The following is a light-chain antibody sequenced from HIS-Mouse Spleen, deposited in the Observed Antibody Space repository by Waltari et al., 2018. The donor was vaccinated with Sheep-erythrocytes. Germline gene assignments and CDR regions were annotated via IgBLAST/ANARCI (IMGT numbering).Light chain of an antibody. CDR1: SSDVCGYNY. V-gene: IGLV2-11*01. CDR2: DVS. CDR3: CSYAGSYNHV. Sequence: QSALTQPRSVSGSPGQSVTISCTGTSSDVCGYNYVSWYQQHPGKAPKLMISDVSKRPSGVPDRFSGSKSGNTASLTISGLQAEDEADYYCCSYAGSYNHVFATGTKVTVL. J-gene: IGLJ1*01.